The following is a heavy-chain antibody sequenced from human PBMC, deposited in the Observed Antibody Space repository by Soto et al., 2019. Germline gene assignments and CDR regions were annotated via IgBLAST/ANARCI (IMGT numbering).Heavy chain of an antibody. CDR3: AKEEGRYGWGEGDVDY. J-gene: IGHJ4*02. V-gene: IGHV3-23*01. D-gene: IGHD3-16*01. CDR1: GFTFSSYA. CDR2: ICGSGGNT. Sequence: EVQLLESGGGLVQPGGSLRRSCAASGFTFSSYAMTWVRQAPGKGLEWVSGICGSGGNTYYADSVKGRFTISRDNSKETLYQQMSGLRAEDTAGYYCAKEEGRYGWGEGDVDYWGQGTRVTVSS.